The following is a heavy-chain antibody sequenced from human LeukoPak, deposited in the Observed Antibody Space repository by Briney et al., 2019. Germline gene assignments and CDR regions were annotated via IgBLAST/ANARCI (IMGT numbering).Heavy chain of an antibody. CDR2: IYHSRST. J-gene: IGHJ3*02. V-gene: IGHV4-38-2*02. CDR3: ASRGQAWSGYTVLGTDAFDI. CDR1: GYSISSGYY. D-gene: IGHD3-3*01. Sequence: SETLSLTCTVSGYSISSGYYWGWIRQPPGKGLEWIGSIYHSRSTYYNPSLKSRVTISVDTSKNQFSLKLSSVTAADTAVYYCASRGQAWSGYTVLGTDAFDIWGQGTMVTVSS.